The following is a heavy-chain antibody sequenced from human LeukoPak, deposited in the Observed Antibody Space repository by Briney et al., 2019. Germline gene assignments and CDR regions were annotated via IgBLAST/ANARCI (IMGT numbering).Heavy chain of an antibody. J-gene: IGHJ4*02. D-gene: IGHD2-2*01. CDR3: AKGVVPAAIHILYYFDY. CDR1: GFTFSSYA. V-gene: IGHV3-23*01. CDR2: ISGSGDNT. Sequence: PGGSLRLSCAASGFTFSSYAMNWVRQAPGKGLEWVSGISGSGDNTYYADSVKGRFTISRDNSKNALYLQMNGLRAEDTAVYYCAKGVVPAAIHILYYFDYWGQGTLVTVSS.